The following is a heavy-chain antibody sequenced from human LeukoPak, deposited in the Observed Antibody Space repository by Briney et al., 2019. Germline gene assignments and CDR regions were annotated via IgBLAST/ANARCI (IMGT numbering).Heavy chain of an antibody. CDR3: ARQGVPAALYNWFDP. J-gene: IGHJ5*02. D-gene: IGHD2-2*01. CDR2: IYPGDSDT. Sequence: GESLKLSCKGSGYSFTSYWIGWVRQMPGKGLEWMGIIYPGDSDTRYSPSFQGQVTISADKSISTAYLQWSSLKASDTAMYYCARQGVPAALYNWFDPWGQGTLVTVSS. V-gene: IGHV5-51*01. CDR1: GYSFTSYW.